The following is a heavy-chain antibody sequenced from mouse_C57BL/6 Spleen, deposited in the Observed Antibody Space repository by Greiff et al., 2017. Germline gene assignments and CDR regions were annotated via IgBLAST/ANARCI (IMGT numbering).Heavy chain of an antibody. CDR3: ARGGWENYAMDY. D-gene: IGHD2-3*01. V-gene: IGHV5-4*01. CDR1: GFTFSSYA. CDR2: ISDGGSYT. Sequence: EVQGVESGGGLVKPGGSLKLSCAASGFTFSSYAMSWVRQTPEKRLEWVATISDGGSYTYYPDNVKGRFTISRDNAKNNLYLQMSHLKSEDTAMYYCARGGWENYAMDYWGQGTSVTVSS. J-gene: IGHJ4*01.